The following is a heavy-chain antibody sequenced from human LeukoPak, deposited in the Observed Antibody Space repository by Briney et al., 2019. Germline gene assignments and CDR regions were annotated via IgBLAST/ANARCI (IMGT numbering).Heavy chain of an antibody. CDR1: GFTFSSYG. CDR3: AKDRGQQLVPFDY. Sequence: GRSLRPSCAASGFTFSSYGMHWVRQAPGKGLEWVAVIWYDGSDKYYADSVKGRFTISRDNSKNTLYLQMNSLRAEDTAVYYCAKDRGQQLVPFDYWGQGTLVTVSS. D-gene: IGHD6-13*01. CDR2: IWYDGSDK. V-gene: IGHV3-33*06. J-gene: IGHJ4*02.